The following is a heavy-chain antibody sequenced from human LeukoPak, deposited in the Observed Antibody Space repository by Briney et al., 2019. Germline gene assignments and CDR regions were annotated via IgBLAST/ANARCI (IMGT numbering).Heavy chain of an antibody. CDR3: ARDMQLST. D-gene: IGHD3-16*02. J-gene: IGHJ3*01. CDR1: GFAFSGSA. V-gene: IGHV3-23*01. Sequence: QSGGSLRLSCAASGFAFSGSAMSWVRQAPGEGLEWVSLISYSDANSYYTDSVRGRFTISRDNSKDTLFLQMNSLRAEDTAIYYCARDMQLSTWGLGTMVTVSS. CDR2: ISYSDANS.